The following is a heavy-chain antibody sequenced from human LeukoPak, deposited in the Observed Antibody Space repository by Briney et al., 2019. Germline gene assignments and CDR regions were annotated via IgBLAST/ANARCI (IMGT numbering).Heavy chain of an antibody. CDR1: GFTFSSYG. D-gene: IGHD5-12*01. V-gene: IGHV3-30*18. Sequence: GGPLRLSCAASGFTFSSYGMHWVRQAPGKGLEWVAVISYDGSNKYYADSVKGRFTISRDNSKNTLYLQMNSLRAEDTAVYYCAKDQRATIPLYGMDVWGQGTTVTVSS. J-gene: IGHJ6*02. CDR2: ISYDGSNK. CDR3: AKDQRATIPLYGMDV.